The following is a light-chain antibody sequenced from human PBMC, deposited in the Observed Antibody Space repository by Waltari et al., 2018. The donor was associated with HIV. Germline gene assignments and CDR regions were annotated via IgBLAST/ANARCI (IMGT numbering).Light chain of an antibody. V-gene: IGLV2-14*01. Sequence: QSALTQPASVSGSPGQSITISCTGTSSDDGGYKYVSWYQQHPGKAPKLMIYEVSNRPSGVSNRFSGSKSGNTASLTISGLQAEDEADYYCSSYSSSNSLVVFGGGTKLTV. CDR1: SSDDGGYKY. CDR2: EVS. J-gene: IGLJ2*01. CDR3: SSYSSSNSLVV.